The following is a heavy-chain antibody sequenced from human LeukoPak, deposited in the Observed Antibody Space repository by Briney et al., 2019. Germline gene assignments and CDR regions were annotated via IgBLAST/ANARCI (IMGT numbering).Heavy chain of an antibody. J-gene: IGHJ4*02. CDR1: GFTFSSYS. Sequence: GGSLRLSCAASGFTFSSYSMNWVRQAPGKGLEWVGRTRNKANSYTTEYAASVKGRFTISRDDSKNSLYLQMNSLKTEDTAVYYCARDDKGLFDYWGQGTLVTVSS. CDR2: TRNKANSYTT. D-gene: IGHD3-22*01. V-gene: IGHV3-72*01. CDR3: ARDDKGLFDY.